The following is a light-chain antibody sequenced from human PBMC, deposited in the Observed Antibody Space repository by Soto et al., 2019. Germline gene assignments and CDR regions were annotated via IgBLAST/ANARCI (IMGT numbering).Light chain of an antibody. V-gene: IGLV2-8*01. CDR2: EVS. CDR3: SSYAGSNNLV. CDR1: SSDVGGYND. J-gene: IGLJ2*01. Sequence: QSALTQPPSASGSPGQSVTISCTGTSSDVGGYNDVSWYQQHPGKAPKLMIYEVSKRPSGVPDRFSGSKSGNTASLTVSGLQAEDEDDYYCSSYAGSNNLVFGGGTKVTVL.